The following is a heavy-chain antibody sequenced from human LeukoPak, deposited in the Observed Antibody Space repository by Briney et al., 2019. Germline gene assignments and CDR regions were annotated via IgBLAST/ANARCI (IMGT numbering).Heavy chain of an antibody. Sequence: GESLKISXKGSGYNSSTYWIGWVRQTPGKGLEWMGMIYPGDTDTRYSPSFQGQVTISADESISTAYLQWSSLKASDTAMYYCARQADYNILTGYFKGHLDYWGQGTLVTVSS. V-gene: IGHV5-51*01. D-gene: IGHD3-9*01. CDR2: IYPGDTDT. CDR1: GYNSSTYW. J-gene: IGHJ4*02. CDR3: ARQADYNILTGYFKGHLDY.